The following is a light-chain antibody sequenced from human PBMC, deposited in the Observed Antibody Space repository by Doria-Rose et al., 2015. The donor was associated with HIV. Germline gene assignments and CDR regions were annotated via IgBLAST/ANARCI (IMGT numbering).Light chain of an antibody. J-gene: IGLJ2*01. V-gene: IGLV2-14*03. CDR3: ISYTSGSTQ. Sequence: QAVVTQPASVSGSPGQSITISCTGTSSDVGAYNYVSWYQQYPGKAPKLMIYDVDTRPSGVSRRFSGSKSGNTASLTISGLQADDEADYYCISYTSGSTQFGEGTKLTVL. CDR2: DVD. CDR1: SSDVGAYNY.